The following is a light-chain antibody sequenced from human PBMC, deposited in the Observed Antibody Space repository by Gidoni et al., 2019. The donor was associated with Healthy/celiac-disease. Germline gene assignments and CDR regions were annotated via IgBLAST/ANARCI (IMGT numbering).Light chain of an antibody. CDR2: DVS. J-gene: IGLJ3*02. V-gene: IGLV2-11*01. Sequence: QSTLPQPRSVSGSPGQSFTISCTGTSSDVGVYNYVSWYQQHPGKAPKLIIYDVSKRPSGVPDRFSGSKSGNTASLTISGLQAEDEADYYCCSYAGSYTCTFGQGTK. CDR3: CSYAGSYTCT. CDR1: SSDVGVYNY.